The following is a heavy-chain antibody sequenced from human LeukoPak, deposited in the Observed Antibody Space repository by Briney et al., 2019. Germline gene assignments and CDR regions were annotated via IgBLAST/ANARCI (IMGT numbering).Heavy chain of an antibody. D-gene: IGHD3-22*01. CDR3: ASGQGRYYDSSGYYYRDY. J-gene: IGHJ4*02. V-gene: IGHV4-34*01. Sequence: SETLSLTCAVYGGSFSGYYWSWIRQPPGKGLEWIGEINHSGSTNYNPSLKSRVTISVDTSKNQFSLKLSSVTAADTAVYYCASGQGRYYDSSGYYYRDYWGQGTLVTVSS. CDR1: GGSFSGYY. CDR2: INHSGST.